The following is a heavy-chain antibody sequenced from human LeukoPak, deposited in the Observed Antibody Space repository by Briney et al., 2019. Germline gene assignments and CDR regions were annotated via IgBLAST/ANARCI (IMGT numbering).Heavy chain of an antibody. CDR1: ASTFATYY. V-gene: IGHV1-46*01. J-gene: IGHJ6*03. D-gene: IGHD6-6*01. CDR3: ASKKPEPTARNYYYYYMDV. Sequence: SGNVACQAYASTFATYYIHWVRQADGHVREWMGSINPSGGSTSYAQKFQGRVTMTRDMSTSTVYMELSSLRSEDTAVYYCASKKPEPTARNYYYYYMDVWGKGTTVTVSS. CDR2: INPSGGST.